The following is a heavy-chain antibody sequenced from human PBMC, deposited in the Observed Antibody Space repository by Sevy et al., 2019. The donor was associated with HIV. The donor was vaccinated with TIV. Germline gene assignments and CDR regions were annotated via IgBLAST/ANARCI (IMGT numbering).Heavy chain of an antibody. Sequence: GGSLRLSCAASGFRFNYHNMNWVRQAPGKGLEWISYISNSGSTTYLADSVRGRFTISRDNAKNSLFLEMDNLTDEDTAVYYSAREGNRVRQTIPLDSWGRGIQVTVSS. D-gene: IGHD3-3*01. CDR2: ISNSGSTT. CDR3: AREGNRVRQTIPLDS. CDR1: GFRFNYHN. V-gene: IGHV3-48*02. J-gene: IGHJ4*02.